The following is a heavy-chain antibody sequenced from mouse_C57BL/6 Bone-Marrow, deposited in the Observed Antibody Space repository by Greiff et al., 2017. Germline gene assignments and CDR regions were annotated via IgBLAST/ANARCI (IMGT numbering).Heavy chain of an antibody. CDR2: IHPNSGST. CDR1: GYTFTSYW. CDR3: ARNGSTYYARDY. D-gene: IGHD1-1*01. J-gene: IGHJ4*01. V-gene: IGHV1-64*01. Sequence: QVQLQQPGAELVKPGASVKLSCKASGYTFTSYWMHWVKQRPGQGLEWIGMIHPNSGSTNYNEKFKSKATLTVDKSSSTAYMQLSSLTSEDSAVYYCARNGSTYYARDYWGQGTSVTVSS.